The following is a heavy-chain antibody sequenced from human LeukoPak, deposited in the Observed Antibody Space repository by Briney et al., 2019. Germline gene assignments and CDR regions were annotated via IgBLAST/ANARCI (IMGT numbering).Heavy chain of an antibody. CDR3: TTGPSFGYEW. CDR1: GMTFSNHW. V-gene: IGHV3-74*01. J-gene: IGHJ4*02. D-gene: IGHD3-22*01. Sequence: PRGSLRLSCAASGMTFSNHWMHSVRQAPGKGLVWVSLIKTDGRTTIYADSVKGRFTISRDDGKSTLYLQMNSLRAEDTAIYYCTTGPSFGYEWWGQGTVVTVSS. CDR2: IKTDGRTT.